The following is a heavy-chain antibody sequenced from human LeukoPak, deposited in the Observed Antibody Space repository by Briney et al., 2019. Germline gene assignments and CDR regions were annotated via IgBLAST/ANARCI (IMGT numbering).Heavy chain of an antibody. CDR3: ARAGATILTPFDY. Sequence: GGSLRLSCAASGFSFSSYSLNWVRQAPGKGLEWVSGITWNSGNIGYADSVKGRFTISRDNAKNSLYLQIHTLRPEGTAVYYCARAGATILTPFDYWGQGTPVTVSS. CDR1: GFSFSSYS. J-gene: IGHJ4*02. D-gene: IGHD3-3*01. V-gene: IGHV3-21*01. CDR2: ITWNSGNI.